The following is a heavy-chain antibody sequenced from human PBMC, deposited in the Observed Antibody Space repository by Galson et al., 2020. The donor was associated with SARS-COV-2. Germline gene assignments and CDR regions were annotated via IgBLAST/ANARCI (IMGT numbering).Heavy chain of an antibody. Sequence: GGSLRFSCAVSGFTFSNYWMSWVRQAPGKGLEWVANIKQDGSDKNYLATVRGRFTISRDNAKNSVYLQMNSLRAEDTAVYFFRAADNGFDVWGQGTMVAVSS. CDR1: GFTFSNYW. J-gene: IGHJ3*01. CDR3: RAADNGFDV. D-gene: IGHD6-13*01. V-gene: IGHV3-7*01. CDR2: IKQDGSDK.